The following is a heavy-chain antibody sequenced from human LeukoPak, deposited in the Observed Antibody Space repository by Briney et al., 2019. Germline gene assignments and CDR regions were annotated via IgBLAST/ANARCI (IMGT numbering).Heavy chain of an antibody. D-gene: IGHD1-26*01. CDR1: GGSISGSRYY. V-gene: IGHV4-39*07. CDR2: IYYSGST. Sequence: SETLSLTCTVPGGSISGSRYYWGWIRKPPGKGLEWIGSIYYSGSTYYNPSLKSRVTISVDTSKNQFSLKLSSVTAADTAVYYCEVPSGSYGAFDIWGQGTMVTVSS. J-gene: IGHJ3*02. CDR3: EVPSGSYGAFDI.